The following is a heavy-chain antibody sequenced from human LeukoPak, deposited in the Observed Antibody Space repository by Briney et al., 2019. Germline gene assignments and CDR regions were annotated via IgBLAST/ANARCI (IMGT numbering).Heavy chain of an antibody. D-gene: IGHD4-23*01. CDR2: ISSSSSYI. J-gene: IGHJ4*02. CDR3: ARDFYPYGGNSGFEY. CDR1: GFTFSSYS. Sequence: GGGLRLSCAASGFTFSSYSMNWVRQAPGKGLEWVSSISSSSSYIYYADSVKGRFTISRDNAKNSLYLQMNSLRAEDTAVYYCARDFYPYGGNSGFEYWGQGTLVTVSS. V-gene: IGHV3-21*01.